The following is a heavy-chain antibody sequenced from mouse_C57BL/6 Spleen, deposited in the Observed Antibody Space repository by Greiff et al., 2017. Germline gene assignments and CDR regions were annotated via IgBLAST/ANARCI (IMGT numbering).Heavy chain of an antibody. CDR1: GYTFTSYW. CDR2: IDPSDSET. J-gene: IGHJ1*03. D-gene: IGHD4-1*01. V-gene: IGHV1-52*01. CDR3: ARGDWDWYFDV. Sequence: VQLKQPGAELVRPGSSVKLSCKASGYTFTSYWMHWVKQRPIQGLEWIGNIDPSDSETHYNQKFKDKATLTVDKSSSTAYMQLSSLTSEDSAVYYCARGDWDWYFDVWGTGTTVTVSS.